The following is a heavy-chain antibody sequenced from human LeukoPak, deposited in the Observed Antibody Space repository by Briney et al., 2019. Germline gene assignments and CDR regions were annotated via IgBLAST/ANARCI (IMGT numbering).Heavy chain of an antibody. J-gene: IGHJ4*02. CDR1: GGSISSGDYY. CDR2: IYYSGST. Sequence: PSETLSLTCTVSGGSISSGDYYWSWIRQPPGKGPEWIGYIYYSGSTYYNPSLKSRVTISVDTSKNQFSLKLSSATAADTAVYYCARPTYDSSGYWAFFGYWGQGTLVTVSS. D-gene: IGHD3-22*01. CDR3: ARPTYDSSGYWAFFGY. V-gene: IGHV4-30-4*01.